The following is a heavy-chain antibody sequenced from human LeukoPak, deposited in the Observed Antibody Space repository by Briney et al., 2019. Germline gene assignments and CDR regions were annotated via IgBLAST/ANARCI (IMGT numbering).Heavy chain of an antibody. Sequence: SETLSLTCTVSGGSISSGGYYWSWIRQHPGKGLEWIGYIYYSGSTYYNPSLKSRVTISVDTSKNQFYLKLSSVTAADTAVYYCARGGGSGSREFDYWGQGTLVTVSS. V-gene: IGHV4-31*03. D-gene: IGHD1-26*01. CDR2: IYYSGST. J-gene: IGHJ4*02. CDR3: ARGGGSGSREFDY. CDR1: GGSISSGGYY.